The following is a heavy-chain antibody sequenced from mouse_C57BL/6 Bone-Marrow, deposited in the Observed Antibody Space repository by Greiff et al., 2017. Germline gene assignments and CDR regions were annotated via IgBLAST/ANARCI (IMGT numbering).Heavy chain of an antibody. CDR1: GYTFTDYN. D-gene: IGHD1-1*02. CDR2: INPNNGGT. CDR3: ARGGPYGGFAY. V-gene: IGHV1-18*01. Sequence: VHVKQSGPELVKPGASVKIPCKASGYTFTDYNMDWVKQSHGKSLEWIGDINPNNGGTIYNQKFKGKATLTVDKSSSTAYMELRSLTSEDTAVYYCARGGPYGGFAYWGQGTLVTVSA. J-gene: IGHJ3*01.